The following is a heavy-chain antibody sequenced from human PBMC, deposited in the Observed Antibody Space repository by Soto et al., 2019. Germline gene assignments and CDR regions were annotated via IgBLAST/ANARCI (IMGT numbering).Heavy chain of an antibody. CDR3: ARDRAYCGGDCYSDYYYYGMDV. Sequence: ASVKVSCKASGGTFSSYAISWVRQAPGQGLEWMGGIIPIFGTANYAQKFQGRVTITADESTSTAYMELSSLRSEDTAVYYCARDRAYCGGDCYSDYYYYGMDVWG. J-gene: IGHJ6*02. V-gene: IGHV1-69*13. D-gene: IGHD2-21*02. CDR1: GGTFSSYA. CDR2: IIPIFGTA.